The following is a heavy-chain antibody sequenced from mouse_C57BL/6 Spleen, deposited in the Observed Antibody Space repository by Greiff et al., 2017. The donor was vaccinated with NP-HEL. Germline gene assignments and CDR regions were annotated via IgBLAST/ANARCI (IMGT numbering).Heavy chain of an antibody. D-gene: IGHD1-1*01. CDR3: TRGRDSSYAMDY. J-gene: IGHJ4*01. Sequence: VQLQQSGAELVRPGASVTLSCKASGYTFTDYEMHWVKQTPVHGLEWIGAIDPETGGTAYNQKFKGKAILTADKSSSTAYMELRSLTSEDSAVYYCTRGRDSSYAMDYWGQGTSVTVSS. CDR1: GYTFTDYE. V-gene: IGHV1-15*01. CDR2: IDPETGGT.